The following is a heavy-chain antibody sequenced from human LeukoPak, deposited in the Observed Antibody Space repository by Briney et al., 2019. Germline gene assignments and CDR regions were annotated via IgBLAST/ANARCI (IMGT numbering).Heavy chain of an antibody. CDR1: GLTFSSYW. Sequence: GGSLRLSCAASGLTFSSYWMSWVRQAPGKGLEWVANIKQDGSEKYYVDSVKGRFTISRDNAKNSLYLQMNSLRAEDTAVYYCARVDDFGYYFDYWGQGTLVTVSS. D-gene: IGHD3-3*01. CDR3: ARVDDFGYYFDY. J-gene: IGHJ4*02. CDR2: IKQDGSEK. V-gene: IGHV3-7*01.